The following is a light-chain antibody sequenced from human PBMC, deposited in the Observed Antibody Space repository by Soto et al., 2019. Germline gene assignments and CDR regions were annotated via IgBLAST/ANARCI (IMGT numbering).Light chain of an antibody. Sequence: DIQLTQSPSTLSASVGDSVTMPCRASQSISSWLAWYQQKPGKAPKLLIYKASSLESGVPSRLSGSGSGTEFTLTIRSLQPDDFATYYCQQYNSYWTFGQGTKVDIK. CDR2: KAS. CDR1: QSISSW. J-gene: IGKJ1*01. CDR3: QQYNSYWT. V-gene: IGKV1-5*03.